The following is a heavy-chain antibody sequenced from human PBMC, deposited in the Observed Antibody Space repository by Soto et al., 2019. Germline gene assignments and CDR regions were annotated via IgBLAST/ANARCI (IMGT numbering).Heavy chain of an antibody. CDR2: IYHSGST. CDR1: GGSISSGGYP. Sequence: SETLSLTCAVSGGSISSGGYPWSWIRQPPGKGLEWIGYIYHSGSTYYNPSLKSRVTISVDRSKNQFSLKLSSVTAADTAIYYCARVPDRWGQGTLVTVSS. J-gene: IGHJ5*02. CDR3: ARVPDR. D-gene: IGHD2-2*01. V-gene: IGHV4-30-2*01.